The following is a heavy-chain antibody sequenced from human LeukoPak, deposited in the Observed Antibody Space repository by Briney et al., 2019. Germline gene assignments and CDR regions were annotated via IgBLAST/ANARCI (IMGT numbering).Heavy chain of an antibody. D-gene: IGHD6-6*01. Sequence: GGSLRLSCVGSGFTFSSFWMNWVRQVPGRGLQWLANIKEDGSLTTHEEDVKGRFTIFRDNVANVLYLQMNSLRVDDTAIYYCARGRPTPGTDFWGQGTLVTVSS. J-gene: IGHJ4*02. CDR3: ARGRPTPGTDF. V-gene: IGHV3-7*04. CDR1: GFTFSSFW. CDR2: IKEDGSLT.